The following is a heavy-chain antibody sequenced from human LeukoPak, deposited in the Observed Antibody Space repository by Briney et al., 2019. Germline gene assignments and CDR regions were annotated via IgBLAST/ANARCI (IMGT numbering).Heavy chain of an antibody. J-gene: IGHJ4*02. CDR1: GFTFSSYE. CDR2: ISSGGSLI. D-gene: IGHD3-9*01. Sequence: GGSLRLSCAASGFTFSSYEMNWVRQVPGKGLEWISYISSGGSLIFYADSVKGRFTISRDSTKNSLFLQMNYLRAEDTAIYYCASDLDWDYDILSWGQGILVTVSS. V-gene: IGHV3-48*03. CDR3: ASDLDWDYDILS.